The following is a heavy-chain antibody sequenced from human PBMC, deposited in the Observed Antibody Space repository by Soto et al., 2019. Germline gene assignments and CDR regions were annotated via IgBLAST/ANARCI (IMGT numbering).Heavy chain of an antibody. CDR2: IYYSGST. CDR1: GGSISSSSYY. J-gene: IGHJ4*02. V-gene: IGHV4-39*01. CDR3: ARLVYDSSGYRPG. Sequence: SETLSLTCTVSGGSISSSSYYWGWIRQPPGKGLEWIGSIYYSGSTYYNTSLKNRVTISVNTSKNQFSLKLSFVTAADTAVYYCARLVYDSSGYRPGWGQGTLVTVSS. D-gene: IGHD3-22*01.